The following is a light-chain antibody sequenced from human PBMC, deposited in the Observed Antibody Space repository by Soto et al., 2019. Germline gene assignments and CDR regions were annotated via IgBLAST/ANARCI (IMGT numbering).Light chain of an antibody. Sequence: IQMTQSPSSVSASVGDRVTISCQASHDINNYLNWYQQKPGKAPKLLIYAASSLQSGVPSRFSGSGSGTEFTLTISSLQPEDFATYYCQQSYSPSITFGQGTRLEIK. J-gene: IGKJ5*01. CDR3: QQSYSPSIT. CDR2: AAS. CDR1: HDINNY. V-gene: IGKV1-39*01.